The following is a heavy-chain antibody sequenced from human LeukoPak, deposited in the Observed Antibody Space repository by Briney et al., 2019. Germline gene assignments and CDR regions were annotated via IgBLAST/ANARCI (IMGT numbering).Heavy chain of an antibody. CDR1: GFTFSSYW. J-gene: IGHJ4*02. Sequence: GGSLRLSCAASGFTFSSYWMHWVRQAPGKGLVWVSRINSDGSSTSYADSVKGRLTISRDNAKNTLYLQMNSLRAEDTAVYYCARARGIAANYFDYWGQGTLVTVSS. D-gene: IGHD6-13*01. CDR2: INSDGSST. V-gene: IGHV3-74*01. CDR3: ARARGIAANYFDY.